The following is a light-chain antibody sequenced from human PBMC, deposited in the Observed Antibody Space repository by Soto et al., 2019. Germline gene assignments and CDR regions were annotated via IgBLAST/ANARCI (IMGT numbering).Light chain of an antibody. CDR3: SSYTSSSTQGV. V-gene: IGLV2-14*01. J-gene: IGLJ2*01. CDR1: SSDVGGYNY. Sequence: QSALTQPASVSGSPGQSITISCTGTSSDVGGYNYVSWYQQHPGKAPKLMIYEVSNRPSGVSNRFSGSKSGNTASLTISGLQVEDEADYYCSSYTSSSTQGVFGGGTKLTVL. CDR2: EVS.